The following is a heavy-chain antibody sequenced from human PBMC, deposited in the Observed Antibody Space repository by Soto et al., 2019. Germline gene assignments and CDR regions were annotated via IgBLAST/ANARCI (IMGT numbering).Heavy chain of an antibody. CDR1: GFTSSSYG. J-gene: IGHJ4*02. Sequence: PGGSLRLSCAASGFTSSSYGMHWVRQAPGKGLEWVAVISYDGSNKYYADSVKGRFTISRDNSKNTLYLQMNCLRAEDTAVYYCAKDRAGYCSGGSCYGASYWGQGTLVTVSS. CDR2: ISYDGSNK. V-gene: IGHV3-30*18. D-gene: IGHD2-15*01. CDR3: AKDRAGYCSGGSCYGASY.